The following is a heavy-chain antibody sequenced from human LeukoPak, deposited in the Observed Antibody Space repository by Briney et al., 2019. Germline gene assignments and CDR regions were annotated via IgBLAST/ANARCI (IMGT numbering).Heavy chain of an antibody. Sequence: GASVKVSCKASGYTFTGYYMHWVRQAPGQGLEWMGWINPNSGGTNYAQKFQDRVTMTRDTSISTAYMELSRLRSDDTAVYYCARERYGSGSYFGYWGQGTLVTVSS. CDR2: INPNSGGT. V-gene: IGHV1-2*02. D-gene: IGHD3-10*01. J-gene: IGHJ4*02. CDR1: GYTFTGYY. CDR3: ARERYGSGSYFGY.